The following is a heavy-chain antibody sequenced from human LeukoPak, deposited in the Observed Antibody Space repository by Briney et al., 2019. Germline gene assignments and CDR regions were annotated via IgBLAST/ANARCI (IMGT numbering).Heavy chain of an antibody. CDR2: INPSGGST. CDR3: ARGVAGPYYYYYMDV. CDR1: GYTFTSYY. J-gene: IGHJ6*03. D-gene: IGHD6-19*01. Sequence: ASVKVSCKASGYTFTSYYMHWVRQAPGQGLEWMGIINPSGGSTSYAQKFQGGVTMTRDTSISTAYMELSRLTSDDTAVYYCARGVAGPYYYYYMDVWGRGTTVTVSS. V-gene: IGHV1-46*01.